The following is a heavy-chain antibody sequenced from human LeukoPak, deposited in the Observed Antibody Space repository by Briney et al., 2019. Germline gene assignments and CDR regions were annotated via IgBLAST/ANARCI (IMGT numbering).Heavy chain of an antibody. Sequence: GGSLRLSCAASGFTFSNFWMHWLRQVPGKELVWISRIKTDGSITAYADSVKGRFTISRDNAKNSLYLQMNSLRAEDTAVYYCARDSSEVVPAAIEEDYFDYWGQGTLVTVSS. CDR2: IKTDGSIT. CDR1: GFTFSNFW. CDR3: ARDSSEVVPAAIEEDYFDY. J-gene: IGHJ4*02. V-gene: IGHV3-74*01. D-gene: IGHD2-2*01.